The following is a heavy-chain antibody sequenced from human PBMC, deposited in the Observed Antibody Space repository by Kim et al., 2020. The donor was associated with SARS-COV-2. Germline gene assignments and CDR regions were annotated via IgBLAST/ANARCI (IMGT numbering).Heavy chain of an antibody. CDR3: ARVRDYYDSSGYFDY. J-gene: IGHJ4*02. CDR1: GFTVSSNY. V-gene: IGHV3-53*04. CDR2: IYSGGST. D-gene: IGHD3-22*01. Sequence: GGSLRLSCAASGFTVSSNYMSWVRQAPGKGLEWVSVIYSGGSTYYADSVKGRFTISRHNSKNTLYLQMNSLRAEDAAVYYCARVRDYYDSSGYFDYWGQGTLVTVSS.